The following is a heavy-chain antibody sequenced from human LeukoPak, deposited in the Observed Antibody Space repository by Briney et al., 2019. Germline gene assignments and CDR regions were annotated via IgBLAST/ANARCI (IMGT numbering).Heavy chain of an antibody. Sequence: PSETLSLTCAVSGYSFSSDYHWAWIRQPPGKGLEWIGSIYHTETTYYNPSLKGRVTMSIDTSKNQFSLTLRSMTAADTAVYFCAREEKGTSDYWGQGTLVTVSS. J-gene: IGHJ4*02. CDR3: AREEKGTSDY. V-gene: IGHV4-38-2*02. CDR2: IYHTETT. CDR1: GYSFSSDYH.